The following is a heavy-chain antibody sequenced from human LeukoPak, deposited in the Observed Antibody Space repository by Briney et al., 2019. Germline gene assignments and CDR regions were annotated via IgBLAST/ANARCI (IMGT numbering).Heavy chain of an antibody. V-gene: IGHV4-39*01. D-gene: IGHD3-3*01. Sequence: PSETLSLTCTVSGGSISSSSYYWGWIRQPPGKGLEWIGSIYYSGSTYYNPSLKSRVTISVDTSKNQFSLKLSSVTAADTAVCYCARLDYDFWSGYQDYWGQGTLVTVSS. CDR2: IYYSGST. J-gene: IGHJ4*02. CDR3: ARLDYDFWSGYQDY. CDR1: GGSISSSSYY.